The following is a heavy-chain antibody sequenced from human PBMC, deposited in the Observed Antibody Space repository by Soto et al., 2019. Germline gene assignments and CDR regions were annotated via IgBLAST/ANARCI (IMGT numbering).Heavy chain of an antibody. CDR2: IKTDGTYA. J-gene: IGHJ4*02. CDR3: AAGGSGYYAN. V-gene: IGHV3-74*01. CDR1: GFTFSTYW. D-gene: IGHD3-22*01. Sequence: EVQLVESGGDLVQPGGSLRLSCAPSGFTFSTYWMHWVRQAPGKGLLWVSRIKTDGTYATYGGSVKGRFTISRDNAMNTLYLRMNSLRVEDAAGYYCAAGGSGYYANWGQGTLVTVSS.